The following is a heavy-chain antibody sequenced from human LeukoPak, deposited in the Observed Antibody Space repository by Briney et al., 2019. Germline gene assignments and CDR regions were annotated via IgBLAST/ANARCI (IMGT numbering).Heavy chain of an antibody. V-gene: IGHV3-23*01. CDR1: GFTFSSYA. J-gene: IGHJ4*02. D-gene: IGHD3-3*01. CDR3: AKSPGPYDFWSGYYGY. CDR2: ISGSGGST. Sequence: GGSLRLSCAVSGFTFSSYAMSWVRQAPGKGLEWVSAISGSGGSTYYADSVKGRFTISRDNSKNTLYLQMNSLRAEDTAVYYCAKSPGPYDFWSGYYGYWGQGTLVTVSS.